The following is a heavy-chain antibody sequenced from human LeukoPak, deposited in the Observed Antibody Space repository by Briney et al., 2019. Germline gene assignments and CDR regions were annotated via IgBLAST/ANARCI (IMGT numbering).Heavy chain of an antibody. CDR3: ARESGKFDY. CDR2: ISGDGVST. Sequence: GGSLRLSCVASGLPIGDFAMHWVRQAPGKGLEWVSLISGDGVSTFYADSVKGRFSISRGNSKNSLSLEMNSLRTEDTAMYYCARESGKFDYWGQGTLVAVSS. CDR1: GLPIGDFA. J-gene: IGHJ4*02. V-gene: IGHV3-43*02.